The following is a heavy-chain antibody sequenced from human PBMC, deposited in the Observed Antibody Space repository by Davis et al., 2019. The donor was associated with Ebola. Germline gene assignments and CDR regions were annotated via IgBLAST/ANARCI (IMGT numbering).Heavy chain of an antibody. V-gene: IGHV3-48*01. J-gene: IGHJ4*02. D-gene: IGHD2/OR15-2a*01. CDR2: ISSSSSTI. Sequence: PGGSLRLSCAASAFTFSSYSMNWVRQAPGQGLEWVSYISSSSSTIYYADSVKGRFTISRDNSKNTLHLQMNILRAEDTSMYHCARDPNIGISGGVLGYFDYWGQGTLVTVSS. CDR1: AFTFSSYS. CDR3: ARDPNIGISGGVLGYFDY.